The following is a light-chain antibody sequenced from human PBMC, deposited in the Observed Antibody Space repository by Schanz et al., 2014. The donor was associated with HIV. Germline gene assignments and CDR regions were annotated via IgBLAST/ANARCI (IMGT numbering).Light chain of an antibody. J-gene: IGLJ3*02. V-gene: IGLV1-44*01. CDR3: AAWDDSLKGWV. CDR2: ANM. Sequence: QSVLTQPPSVSGTPGQRVTILCSGSSSNIGINTVNWYQHLPGTAPKLLMYANMERPSGVPDRFSGSGSGTSASLAISGLQSEDEADYYCAAWDDSLKGWVFRGGTKLTVL. CDR1: SSNIGINT.